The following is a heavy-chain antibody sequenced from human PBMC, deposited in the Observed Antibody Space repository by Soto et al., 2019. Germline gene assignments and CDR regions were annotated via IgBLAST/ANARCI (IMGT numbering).Heavy chain of an antibody. J-gene: IGHJ3*02. CDR2: IDPSDSYT. CDR1: GYSFTSYW. V-gene: IGHV5-10-1*01. CDR3: ARPSYYYDSSGYYEGRAFDI. D-gene: IGHD3-22*01. Sequence: GESLKISCKGSGYSFTSYWISWVRQMPGKGLEWMGRIDPSDSYTNYSPSFQGHVTISADKSISTAYLQWSSLKASDTAMYYCARPSYYYDSSGYYEGRAFDIWGQGTMVTVSS.